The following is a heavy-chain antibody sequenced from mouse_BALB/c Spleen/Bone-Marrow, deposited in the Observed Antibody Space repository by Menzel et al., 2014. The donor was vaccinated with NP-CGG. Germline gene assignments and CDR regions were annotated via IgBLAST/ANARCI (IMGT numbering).Heavy chain of an antibody. CDR2: IYPGGGYT. Sequence: VQLQQSGAELVRPGTSVKISCKASGYTFTNYWLGWVKRRPGHGLEWIGDIYPGGGYTNYNEKFKGKATLTADTSSSTAYMQLSSLTSEDSAAYFCAREVRRYFDVWGAGTTVTVSS. CDR1: GYTFTNYW. D-gene: IGHD2-14*01. CDR3: AREVRRYFDV. V-gene: IGHV1-63*02. J-gene: IGHJ1*01.